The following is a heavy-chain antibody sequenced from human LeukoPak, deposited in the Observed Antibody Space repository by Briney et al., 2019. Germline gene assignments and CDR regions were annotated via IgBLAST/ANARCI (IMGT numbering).Heavy chain of an antibody. Sequence: AGGSLRLSCAASGFTFSSYAMSWVRQAPGKGLEWVSAISGSGGSTYYADSVKGRFTISRDNSENTLYLQMNSLRAEDTAVYYCAKDPPSSWYYFDYWGQGTLVTVSS. CDR1: GFTFSSYA. CDR3: AKDPPSSWYYFDY. D-gene: IGHD6-13*01. V-gene: IGHV3-23*01. CDR2: ISGSGGST. J-gene: IGHJ4*02.